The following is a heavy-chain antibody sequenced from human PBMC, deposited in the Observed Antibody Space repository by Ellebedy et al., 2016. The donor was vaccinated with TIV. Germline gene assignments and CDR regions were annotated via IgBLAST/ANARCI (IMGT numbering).Heavy chain of an antibody. CDR2: IEDAGTET. CDR3: ARRGSRYWHFDL. CDR1: GFTFKNYW. Sequence: GESLKISCAASGFTFKNYWMTWVRQAPGKGLEWVASIEDAGTETYSVDSAEGRFIISRDNAKNSLYLRINKPRDEDTAVYYCARRGSRYWHFDLWGRGTQVIVTS. V-gene: IGHV3-7*03. J-gene: IGHJ2*01. D-gene: IGHD1-1*01.